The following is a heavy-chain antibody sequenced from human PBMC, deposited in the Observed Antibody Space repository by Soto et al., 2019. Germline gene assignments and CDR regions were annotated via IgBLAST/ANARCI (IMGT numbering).Heavy chain of an antibody. CDR1: GGTFNTYA. CDR3: AREVQVHTPAFVY. Sequence: QVQLVQSGAEMKKPGSSVKVSCQSSGGTFNTYAMNWVRQAPGQGPEWMGDISPMFGAANYAPKFQGRVTINADESTGTSYMPLGSLTSEDTALYFCAREVQVHTPAFVYWGQGTLVTVSS. J-gene: IGHJ4*02. D-gene: IGHD3-10*01. CDR2: ISPMFGAA. V-gene: IGHV1-69*19.